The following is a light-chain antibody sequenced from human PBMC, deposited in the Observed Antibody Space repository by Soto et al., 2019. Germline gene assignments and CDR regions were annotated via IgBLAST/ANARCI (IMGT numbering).Light chain of an antibody. CDR2: DAS. CDR3: QQRGNWPPIT. CDR1: QSVRSS. Sequence: VLTQSPATLSLSPGERATLSCRASQSVRSSLAWYQQKPGQAPRLLIYDASNRAAGIPARFSGSGSGTDFTLTISSLEPEDFAVYYCQQRGNWPPITFGQGTRLEIK. J-gene: IGKJ5*01. V-gene: IGKV3-11*01.